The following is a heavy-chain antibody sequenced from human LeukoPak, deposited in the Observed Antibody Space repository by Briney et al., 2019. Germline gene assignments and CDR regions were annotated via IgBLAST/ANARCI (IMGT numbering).Heavy chain of an antibody. CDR2: ISGSGGTT. D-gene: IGHD6-19*01. J-gene: IGHJ6*04. Sequence: PGRSLRLSCAASGFTFDDYAMSWVRQAPGKGLEWVSAISGSGGTTYYADSVKGRFTISRDNSKNTLYLQMNSLRAEDTAVYYCAKDVGAVATTMDVWGKGTTVTISS. V-gene: IGHV3-23*01. CDR1: GFTFDDYA. CDR3: AKDVGAVATTMDV.